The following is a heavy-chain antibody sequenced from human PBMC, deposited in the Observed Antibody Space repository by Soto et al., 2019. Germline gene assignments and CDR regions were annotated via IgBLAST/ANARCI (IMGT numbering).Heavy chain of an antibody. Sequence: GGSLRLSCAASGFNFSSYSMNWVRQAPGKELEWVSYISSSSSTIYYADSVKGRFTISRDNAKNSLYLQMNSLRAEDTAVYYCARSIAARPPYFDYWGQGTLVTVSS. CDR3: ARSIAARPPYFDY. V-gene: IGHV3-48*01. D-gene: IGHD6-6*01. J-gene: IGHJ4*02. CDR1: GFNFSSYS. CDR2: ISSSSSTI.